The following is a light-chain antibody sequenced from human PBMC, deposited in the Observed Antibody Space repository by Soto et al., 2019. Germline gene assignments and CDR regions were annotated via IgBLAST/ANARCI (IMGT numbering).Light chain of an antibody. V-gene: IGLV2-23*01. Sequence: QSVLTQPASVSGSPGQSITISCPGTSSDVGSYNLVSWYQHHPGKAPTLIIYDYTKRHSGVSDRFSGSGSGNTASLTISGPQADDETDYYSCTYVRASTYDVGPGTTV. CDR1: SSDVGSYNL. CDR2: DYT. J-gene: IGLJ1*01. CDR3: CTYVRASTYD.